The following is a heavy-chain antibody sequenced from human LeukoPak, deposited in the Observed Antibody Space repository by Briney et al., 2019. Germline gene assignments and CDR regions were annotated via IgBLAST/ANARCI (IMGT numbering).Heavy chain of an antibody. CDR2: IYTSGST. J-gene: IGHJ4*02. CDR3: ARAADSSGYFYYFDY. Sequence: SETLSLTCTVSGGAISSGSYYWSSIRQPAGKGLEWIGRIYTSGSTNYNPSLKSRVTISVDTSKNQFSLKLSSVTAADTAVYYCARAADSSGYFYYFDYWGQGTLVTVSS. V-gene: IGHV4-61*02. D-gene: IGHD3-22*01. CDR1: GGAISSGSYY.